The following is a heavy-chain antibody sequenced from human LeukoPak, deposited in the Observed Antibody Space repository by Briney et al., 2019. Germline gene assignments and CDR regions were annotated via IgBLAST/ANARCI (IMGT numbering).Heavy chain of an antibody. Sequence: GGSLRLSCAASGFIFSDYYMSWIRQTPGKGLEWISYISYTYSDIYYADSVRGRFTISRDNAKNSLYLQMNSLRAEDTAVYYCAKAGVRQWLGYYFDYWGQGTLVTVSS. CDR1: GFIFSDYY. J-gene: IGHJ4*02. V-gene: IGHV3-11*01. CDR3: AKAGVRQWLGYYFDY. D-gene: IGHD6-19*01. CDR2: ISYTYSDI.